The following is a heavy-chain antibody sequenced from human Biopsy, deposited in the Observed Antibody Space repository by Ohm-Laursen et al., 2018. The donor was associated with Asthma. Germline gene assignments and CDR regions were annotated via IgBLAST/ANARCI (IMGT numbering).Heavy chain of an antibody. CDR1: GGSMTPTSHY. V-gene: IGHV4-39*01. J-gene: IGHJ6*02. D-gene: IGHD3-3*01. CDR3: ARRITIFGVVQKDHGMDA. Sequence: PSDTLSLTWTVSGGSMTPTSHYWDWIRQAPGKGLEWIGYISYGGKTSYNPSLKNRVTISRGTSKNQFSLRLTSATAADTAVYFCARRITIFGVVQKDHGMDAWGQGTAVIVSS. CDR2: ISYGGKT.